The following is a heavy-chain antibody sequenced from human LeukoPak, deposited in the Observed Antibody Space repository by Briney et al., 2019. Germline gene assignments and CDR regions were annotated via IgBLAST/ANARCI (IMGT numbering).Heavy chain of an antibody. V-gene: IGHV1-69*13. J-gene: IGHJ5*02. CDR1: GGTFSSYA. Sequence: SVKVSCKASGGTFSSYAISWVRQAPGQGLEWMGGIIPIFGTADYAQKFQGRVTITADESTSTAYMELSSLRSEDTAVYYCAREGDTAMIWFDPWGQGTLVTVSS. CDR2: IIPIFGTA. CDR3: AREGDTAMIWFDP. D-gene: IGHD5-18*01.